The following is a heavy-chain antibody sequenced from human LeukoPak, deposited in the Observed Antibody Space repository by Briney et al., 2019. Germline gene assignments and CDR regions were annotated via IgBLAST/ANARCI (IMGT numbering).Heavy chain of an antibody. J-gene: IGHJ4*02. CDR3: ASTLYDYVWGSYRYFDY. Sequence: SETLSLTCTVSGGSISSYYWSWIRQPAGKGLEWIGRIYTSGSTNYNPSLKSRVTMSVDTSKNQFSLKLSSVTAADTAVCYCASTLYDYVWGSYRYFDYWGQGTLVTVSS. CDR1: GGSISSYY. D-gene: IGHD3-16*02. V-gene: IGHV4-4*07. CDR2: IYTSGST.